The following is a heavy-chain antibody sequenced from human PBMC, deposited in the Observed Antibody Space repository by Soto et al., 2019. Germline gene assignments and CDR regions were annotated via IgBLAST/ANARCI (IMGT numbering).Heavy chain of an antibody. CDR3: VRLGYCIPSSCFARPYDLDL. D-gene: IGHD2-15*01. Sequence: QVQLVESGGGVVQPGWSLRLSCAASGFTFSDYGMHWVRQAPGRGLEWVAVIWYDGTNKYYADSVEGRFTISRDNSKNTLYLQMNSRRGEDTAVYYGVRLGYCIPSSCFARPYDLDLWGQGTTVTVSS. V-gene: IGHV3-33*01. CDR1: GFTFSDYG. CDR2: IWYDGTNK. J-gene: IGHJ6*02.